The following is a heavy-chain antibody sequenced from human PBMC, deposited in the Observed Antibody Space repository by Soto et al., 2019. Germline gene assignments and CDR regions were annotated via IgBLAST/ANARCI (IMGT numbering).Heavy chain of an antibody. CDR3: ARAPVGVISGYYTLIGFDI. Sequence: STVSAGIISRESRRWFRLPPGKGMEWIGYIYYSGSTNYNPSLKSRVTISVDTSKNQFSLKLSSVTAADTAVYYCARAPVGVISGYYTLIGFDIWGLGTTVT. J-gene: IGHJ3*02. D-gene: IGHD3-22*01. V-gene: IGHV4-59*01. CDR1: AGIISRES. CDR2: IYYSGST.